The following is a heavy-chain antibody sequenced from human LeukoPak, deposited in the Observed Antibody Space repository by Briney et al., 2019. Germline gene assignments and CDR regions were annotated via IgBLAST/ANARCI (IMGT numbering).Heavy chain of an antibody. CDR2: IKQDGSEK. CDR1: GFSFSSTL. CDR3: ARGRGGGY. V-gene: IGHV3-7*01. J-gene: IGHJ4*02. Sequence: GGSLRLSCAASGFSFSSTLLTWVRQAPGKGLEWVANIKQDGSEKYYVDSVKGRFTISRDNAKNSLYLQMNSLRAEDTAVYYCARGRGGGYWGQGTLVTVSS. D-gene: IGHD2-15*01.